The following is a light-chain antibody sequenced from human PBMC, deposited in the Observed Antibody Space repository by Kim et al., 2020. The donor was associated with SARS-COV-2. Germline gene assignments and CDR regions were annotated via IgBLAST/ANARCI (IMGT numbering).Light chain of an antibody. Sequence: EIVMTQSPATLSVSQGERATLSCRADQRIGTYLAWYQQKPGQAPRFLISGASTRATGVPARFTGSGSGTEFTLTISNLQSEDFAVYHCQQYNNWPWTFGQGTKVDIK. CDR1: QRIGTY. V-gene: IGKV3-15*01. CDR3: QQYNNWPWT. CDR2: GAS. J-gene: IGKJ1*01.